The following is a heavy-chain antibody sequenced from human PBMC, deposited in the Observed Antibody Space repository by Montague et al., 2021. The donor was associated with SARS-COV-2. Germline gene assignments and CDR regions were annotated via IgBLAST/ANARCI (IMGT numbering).Heavy chain of an antibody. Sequence: SETLSLTCTVSGGSISTYYWGWIRQSPGKGLEWIGYIYYSGNPNYNPSLRSRLSMSVDTSKNQFSLELSSVTAADTAVFFCARGKGRSPDAFDIWGQGITVTVSS. J-gene: IGHJ3*02. CDR3: ARGKGRSPDAFDI. V-gene: IGHV4-59*01. CDR1: GGSISTYY. D-gene: IGHD2-15*01. CDR2: IYYSGNP.